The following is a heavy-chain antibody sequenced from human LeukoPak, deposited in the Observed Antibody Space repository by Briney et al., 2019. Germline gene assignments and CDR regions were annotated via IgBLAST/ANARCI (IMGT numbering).Heavy chain of an antibody. Sequence: ASVKVSCKASGYTFTSYYMHWVRQAPGQGLEWMGIINPSGGSTSYAQKFQGRVTITADESTSTAYMELSSLRSEDTAVYYCARAGQLAPNYFDYWGQGTLVTVSS. V-gene: IGHV1-46*01. J-gene: IGHJ4*02. CDR3: ARAGQLAPNYFDY. D-gene: IGHD6-6*01. CDR1: GYTFTSYY. CDR2: INPSGGST.